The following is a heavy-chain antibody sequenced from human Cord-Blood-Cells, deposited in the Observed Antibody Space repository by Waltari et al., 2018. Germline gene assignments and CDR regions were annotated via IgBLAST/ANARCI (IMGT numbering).Heavy chain of an antibody. V-gene: IGHV1-69*12. CDR1: GGTFSSYP. J-gene: IGHJ4*02. CDR3: ARGESNSGSYDY. Sequence: QVHLVQSGAAVKKPGSSVKVSCKASGGTFSSYPLSWVRQAPGQGLEWMGGIIPIFGTANYAQKFQGRVTITADESTSTAYMELSSLRSEDTAVYYCARGESNSGSYDYWGQGTLVTVSS. D-gene: IGHD1-26*01. CDR2: IIPIFGTA.